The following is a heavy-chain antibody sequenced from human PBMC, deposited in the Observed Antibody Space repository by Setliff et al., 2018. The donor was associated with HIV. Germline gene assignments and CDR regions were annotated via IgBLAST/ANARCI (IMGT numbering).Heavy chain of an antibody. CDR3: ASVRCGSTDCH. Sequence: GASVKVSCKASGYTFTRYDINGVRQATGQGLEWMGWMNPNSGNTGYAQKFQGRVTMTRNTSISTAYMGLSSLRSEDTAVYYCASVRCGSTDCHWGPGTLVTVSS. D-gene: IGHD2-2*01. CDR2: MNPNSGNT. CDR1: GYTFTRYD. V-gene: IGHV1-8*01. J-gene: IGHJ4*02.